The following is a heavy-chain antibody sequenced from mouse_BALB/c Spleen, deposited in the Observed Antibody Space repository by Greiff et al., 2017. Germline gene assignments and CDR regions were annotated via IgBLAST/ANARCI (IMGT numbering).Heavy chain of an antibody. CDR3: ARVGNGNYVAY. D-gene: IGHD2-1*01. Sequence: EVQRVESGGGLVKPGGFLKLSCAASGFTFSDYYMYWVRQTPEKRLEWVATISDGGSYTYYPDSVKGRFTISRDNAKNNLYLQMSSLKSEDTAMYYCARVGNGNYVAYWGQGTLVTVSA. CDR2: ISDGGSYT. V-gene: IGHV5-4*02. CDR1: GFTFSDYY. J-gene: IGHJ3*01.